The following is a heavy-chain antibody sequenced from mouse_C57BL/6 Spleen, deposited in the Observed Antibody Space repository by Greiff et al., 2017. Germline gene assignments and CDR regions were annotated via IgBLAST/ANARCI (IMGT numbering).Heavy chain of an antibody. CDR3: ARRYSNYFDY. CDR1: GYTFTDYY. J-gene: IGHJ2*01. V-gene: IGHV1-26*01. CDR2: INPNNGGT. D-gene: IGHD2-5*01. Sequence: VQLQQSGPELVKPGASVKISCKVSGYTFTDYYMNWVKQSHGKSLEWIGDINPNNGGTSYNQKFKGKATLTVDKSSSTAYMELRSLTSEDSAVYYCARRYSNYFDYWGQGTTLTVSS.